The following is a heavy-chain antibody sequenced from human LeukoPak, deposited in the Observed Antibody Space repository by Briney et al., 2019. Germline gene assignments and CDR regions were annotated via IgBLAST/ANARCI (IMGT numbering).Heavy chain of an antibody. CDR2: FDGNGPNT. J-gene: IGHJ4*02. V-gene: IGHV3-23*01. CDR3: AKPRTTGLGWAQFDY. Sequence: TGGSLRLSCAASGFTFSSFAMTWVRQAPGKGLEWVSGFDGNGPNTYYADSVKGRWTNSRDNSRNTLYLEMNSLRPEDTAIYYCAKPRTTGLGWAQFDYWGQGSLVTVSS. D-gene: IGHD2-8*02. CDR1: GFTFSSFA.